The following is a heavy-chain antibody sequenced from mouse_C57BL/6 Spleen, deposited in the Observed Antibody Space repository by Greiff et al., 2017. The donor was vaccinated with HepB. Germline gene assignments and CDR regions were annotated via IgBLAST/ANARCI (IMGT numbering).Heavy chain of an antibody. J-gene: IGHJ1*03. D-gene: IGHD3-3*01. CDR1: GYTFTSYW. Sequence: QVQLQQPGAELVMPGASVKLSCKASGYTFTSYWMHWVKQRPGQGLEWIGEIDPSDSYTNYNQKFKGKSTLTVDKSSSTAYMQLSSLTSEDSAVYYCARSPDRDGGTHWYFDVWGTGTTVTVSS. CDR2: IDPSDSYT. V-gene: IGHV1-69*01. CDR3: ARSPDRDGGTHWYFDV.